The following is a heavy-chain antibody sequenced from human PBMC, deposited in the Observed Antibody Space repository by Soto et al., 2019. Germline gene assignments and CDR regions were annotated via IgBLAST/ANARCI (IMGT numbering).Heavy chain of an antibody. CDR2: IKIQTDGGTP. D-gene: IGHD3-3*01. Sequence: SVSNAWLNWVRQAPGKGLEWVGRIKIQTDGGTPDYAAPVKGRFTISRDDSKNTLYLQMNSLQTEDTAVYYCTSTPYYDFWSLDPWGQGTLVTVSS. CDR3: TSTPYYDFWSLDP. CDR1: SVSNAW. J-gene: IGHJ5*02. V-gene: IGHV3-15*07.